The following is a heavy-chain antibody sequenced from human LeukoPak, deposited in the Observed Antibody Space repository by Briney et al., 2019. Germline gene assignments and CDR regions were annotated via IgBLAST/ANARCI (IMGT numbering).Heavy chain of an antibody. CDR1: GYTFTSYG. CDR2: ISAYNGNT. CDR3: ASVTTVTTKGHGAFDI. D-gene: IGHD4-17*01. V-gene: IGHV1-18*01. J-gene: IGHJ3*02. Sequence: ASVKVSCKASGYTFTSYGISWVRQAPGQGLEWMGWISAYNGNTNYAQKLQGRVTMTTDTSTSTAYMELSGLRSEDTAVYYCASVTTVTTKGHGAFDIWGQGTMVTVSS.